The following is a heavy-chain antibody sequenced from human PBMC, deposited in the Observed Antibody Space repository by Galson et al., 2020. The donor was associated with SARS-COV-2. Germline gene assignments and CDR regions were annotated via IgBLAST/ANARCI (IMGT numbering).Heavy chain of an antibody. Sequence: SETLSLTCAVYGGSFSGYYWSWIRQPPGKGLEWIGEINHSGSTNYNPSLKSRVTISVDTSKNQFSLKLSSVTAADTAVYYCARTNAWGYDSGGFDYWGQGTLVTVSS. CDR3: ARTNAWGYDSGGFDY. CDR2: INHSGST. CDR1: GGSFSGYY. V-gene: IGHV4-34*01. J-gene: IGHJ4*02. D-gene: IGHD3-10*01.